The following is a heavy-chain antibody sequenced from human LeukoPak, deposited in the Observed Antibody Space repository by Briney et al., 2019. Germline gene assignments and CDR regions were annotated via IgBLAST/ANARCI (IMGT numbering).Heavy chain of an antibody. CDR1: GYTFTSYY. J-gene: IGHJ4*02. CDR2: INPNSGGT. Sequence: GASVKVSCKASGYTFTSYYMHWVRQAPGQGLEWMGWINPNSGGTNYAQKFQGWVTMTRDTSISTAYMELSRLRSDDTAVYYCARDRYSYGSVLDYWGQGTLVTVSS. CDR3: ARDRYSYGSVLDY. V-gene: IGHV1-2*04. D-gene: IGHD5-18*01.